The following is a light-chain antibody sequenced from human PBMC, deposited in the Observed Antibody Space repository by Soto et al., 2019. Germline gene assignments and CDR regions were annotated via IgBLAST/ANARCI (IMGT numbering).Light chain of an antibody. J-gene: IGKJ2*02. CDR3: QQYNNWPTGT. V-gene: IGKV3-15*01. CDR2: GAS. Sequence: EIVMTQSPATLSVSPGERATLSCRASQSVSSNLAWYPQKPGQAPRLLIYGASTRATGIPARFSGSGSGTEFTLTISSLQSEDFAVYYCQQYNNWPTGTFGQGTKLEIK. CDR1: QSVSSN.